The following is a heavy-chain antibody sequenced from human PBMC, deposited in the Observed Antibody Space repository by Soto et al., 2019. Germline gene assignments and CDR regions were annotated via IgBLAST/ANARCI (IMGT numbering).Heavy chain of an antibody. J-gene: IGHJ4*02. CDR2: ITSSGDRT. V-gene: IGHV3-23*01. CDR1: GFTFSSYA. D-gene: IGHD6-6*01. Sequence: PGGSLRLSCAASGFTFSSYAMSWVRQAPGKGLEWVSGITSSGDRTYYADSVKGRFTISRDNSKNTLYLQMNSLRAEDTAVYYCAKDSSSSTVYVDYWGQGTKVTVSS. CDR3: AKDSSSSTVYVDY.